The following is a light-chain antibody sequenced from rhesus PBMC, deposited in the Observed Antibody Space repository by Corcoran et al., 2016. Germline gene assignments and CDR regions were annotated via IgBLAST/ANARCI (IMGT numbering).Light chain of an antibody. Sequence: DIQMTQSPSSLSASVGDRVTITCRASQGGSNGLAWYQQKPGKAPNLLIYRASNLETGVPSRVSGSGSGTDFNLTISSLQPEDIATYYCQQHDNSPWTFGQGTKVEIK. J-gene: IGKJ1*01. V-gene: IGKV1-69*01. CDR3: QQHDNSPWT. CDR2: RAS. CDR1: QGGSNG.